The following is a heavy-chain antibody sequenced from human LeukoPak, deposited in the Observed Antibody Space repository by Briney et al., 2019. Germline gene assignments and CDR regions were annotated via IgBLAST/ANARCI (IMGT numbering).Heavy chain of an antibody. D-gene: IGHD3-22*01. J-gene: IGHJ4*02. CDR2: IIPIFGTA. V-gene: IGHV1-69*05. CDR1: GGTFSSYA. CDR3: ARVKHTYYYDSSGYLD. Sequence: SVKVSCKASGGTFSSYAISWVRQAPGQGLEWMGGIIPIFGTANYAQKFQGRVAITTNESTSTAYMELSSLRSEDTAVYYCARVKHTYYYDSSGYLDWGQGTLVTVSS.